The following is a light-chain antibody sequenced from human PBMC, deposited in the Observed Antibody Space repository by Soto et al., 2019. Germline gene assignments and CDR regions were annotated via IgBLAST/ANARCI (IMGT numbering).Light chain of an antibody. CDR3: CSYAGSSTHYV. CDR1: SSDVGSYNL. J-gene: IGLJ1*01. CDR2: EVS. V-gene: IGLV2-23*02. Sequence: QSALTQPASVSGSPGQSITISCTGTSSDVGSYNLVSWYQQHPGKAPKLMIYEVSKRPSGVSNRFSGSKSGNTASLTISGRQSEDEADYYCCSYAGSSTHYVFGTGTKLTVL.